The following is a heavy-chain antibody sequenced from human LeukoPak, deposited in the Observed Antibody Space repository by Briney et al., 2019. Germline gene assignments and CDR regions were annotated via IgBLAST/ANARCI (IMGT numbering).Heavy chain of an antibody. V-gene: IGHV4-34*01. Sequence: SETLSLTCAVYGGSFSGYYWSWIRQPPGKGREWIGEINHSGSTNYNPSLKSRVTISVDTSKNQFSLKLSSVTAADTAVYYCARGGGGSYYFDYWGQGTLVTVSS. J-gene: IGHJ4*02. CDR3: ARGGGGSYYFDY. D-gene: IGHD1-26*01. CDR1: GGSFSGYY. CDR2: INHSGST.